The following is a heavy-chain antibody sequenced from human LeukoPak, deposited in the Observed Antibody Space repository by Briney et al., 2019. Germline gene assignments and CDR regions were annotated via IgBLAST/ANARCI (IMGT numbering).Heavy chain of an antibody. Sequence: PSETLSLTCSVSGGSIRTMLHYWAWIRLSPGKGLEWIGSGYYSGSAYYNPSLKSRVTISVDTSKNQFSLRLHSVTAADTAVYFCARRGEARGYYPEEFDYWGQGTLVTVS. CDR2: GYYSGSA. CDR3: ARRGEARGYYPEEFDY. CDR1: GGSIRTMLHY. V-gene: IGHV4-39*01. J-gene: IGHJ4*02. D-gene: IGHD3-22*01.